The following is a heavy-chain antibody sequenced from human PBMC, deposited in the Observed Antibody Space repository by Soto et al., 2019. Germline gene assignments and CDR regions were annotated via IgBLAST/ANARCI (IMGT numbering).Heavy chain of an antibody. CDR3: ARNFRHDFFTGQNPWFDP. CDR2: IWYDGSNI. Sequence: GGSLRLSCAASGFSFSSYAMHWVRQAPGKGLEWVAIIWYDGSNIYYADSVKGRFTISRDNSKNTLYLQMNSLRAEDTAVYYCARNFRHDFFTGQNPWFDPWGQGTLVTSPQ. V-gene: IGHV3-33*01. D-gene: IGHD3-9*01. J-gene: IGHJ5*02. CDR1: GFSFSSYA.